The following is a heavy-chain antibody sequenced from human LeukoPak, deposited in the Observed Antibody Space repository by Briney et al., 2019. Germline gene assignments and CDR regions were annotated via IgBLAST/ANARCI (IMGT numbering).Heavy chain of an antibody. J-gene: IGHJ4*02. V-gene: IGHV3-21*01. CDR3: ARDGAAAGVEFDY. CDR1: GFTFSSYS. D-gene: IGHD6-13*01. Sequence: GGSLRLSCAASGFTFSSYSMNWVRQAPGKGLEWVSSISSSSSYIYYADSVKGRFTISRDNAKNSLYLQMNSLRAEDTAVYYCARDGAAAGVEFDYWGQGTLVTVSS. CDR2: ISSSSSYI.